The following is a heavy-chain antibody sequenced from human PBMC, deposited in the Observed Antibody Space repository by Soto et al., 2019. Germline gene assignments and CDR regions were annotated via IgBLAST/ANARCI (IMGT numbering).Heavy chain of an antibody. CDR3: ARARWYDAFDV. CDR2: IFHGGNT. CDR1: GFFISSGNY. V-gene: IGHV4-38-2*01. D-gene: IGHD2-15*01. Sequence: SETLSLTCAVPGFFISSGNYWGWIRKPPGKGLEWIGSIFHGGNTYYNPSLKSRVTISVDMSKNQFSLKLNSVTAADTAVYYCARARWYDAFDVWGQGTVVTVSS. J-gene: IGHJ3*01.